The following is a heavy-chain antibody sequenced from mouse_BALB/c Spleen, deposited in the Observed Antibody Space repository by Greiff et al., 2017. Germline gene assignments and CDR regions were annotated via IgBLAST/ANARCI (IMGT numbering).Heavy chain of an antibody. D-gene: IGHD1-1*01. J-gene: IGHJ2*01. CDR2: ISSGGSYT. Sequence: EVKLMESGGGLVKPGGSLKLSCAASGFTFSSYAMSWVRQSPEKRLEWVAEISSGGSYTYYPDTVTGRFTISRDNAKNTLYLEMSSLRSEDTAMYYCARDNGSSPLYYFDYWGQGTTLTVSS. CDR3: ARDNGSSPLYYFDY. CDR1: GFTFSSYA. V-gene: IGHV5-9-4*01.